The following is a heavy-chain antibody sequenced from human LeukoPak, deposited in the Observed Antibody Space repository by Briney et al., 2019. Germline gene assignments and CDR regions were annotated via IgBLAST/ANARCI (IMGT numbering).Heavy chain of an antibody. D-gene: IGHD3-10*01. J-gene: IGHJ6*03. Sequence: ASVKVSCKASGYTFTGYYMHWVRQAPGQGLEWMGWINPNSGGTNYAQKFQGRVTMTRDTSISTAYMELSRLRSDDTAVYYCARGITMVRGASTGYYYMDVWGKGTTVTVPS. CDR1: GYTFTGYY. CDR2: INPNSGGT. V-gene: IGHV1-2*02. CDR3: ARGITMVRGASTGYYYMDV.